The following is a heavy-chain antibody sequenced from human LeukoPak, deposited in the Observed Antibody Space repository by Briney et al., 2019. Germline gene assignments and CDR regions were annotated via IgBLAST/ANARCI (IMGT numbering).Heavy chain of an antibody. CDR3: AKDARGYSYGFDY. Sequence: GGSLRLSCAASGFTFSSYAMNWVRQAPGKGLEWVSAISGSGGSTYYADSVKGRFTISRDNSKNTLSLQMNNLRAEDTAVYFCAKDARGYSYGFDYWGQGTLVTVSS. CDR1: GFTFSSYA. V-gene: IGHV3-23*01. CDR2: ISGSGGST. D-gene: IGHD5-18*01. J-gene: IGHJ4*02.